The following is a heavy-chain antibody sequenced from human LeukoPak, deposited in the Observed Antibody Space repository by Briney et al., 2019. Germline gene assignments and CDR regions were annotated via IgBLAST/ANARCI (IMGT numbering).Heavy chain of an antibody. CDR2: INPNSGGT. CDR3: ARVAVDSSGSYLYYFDY. Sequence: GASVKVSCKASGYTFTGYYMHWVRQAPGQGLEWMGWINPNSGGTNYAQKFQGRVTMTRDTSISTAYMELSRLRSDDTAVYYCARVAVDSSGSYLYYFDYWGQGTLVTVSS. V-gene: IGHV1-2*02. D-gene: IGHD3-22*01. CDR1: GYTFTGYY. J-gene: IGHJ4*02.